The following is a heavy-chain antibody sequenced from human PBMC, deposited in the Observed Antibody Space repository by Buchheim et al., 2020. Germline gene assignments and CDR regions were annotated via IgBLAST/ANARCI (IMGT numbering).Heavy chain of an antibody. CDR1: GFTFSDYW. Sequence: EVQLVESGGGLVQPGGSLRLSCAASGFTFSDYWMTWVRQAPGKGLEWVASIKPDGSEKYYVDSVKGRFTIARGNAKNSLSLQMNSLGAEDTSVYSCARGHYGMSVWGQGTT. V-gene: IGHV3-7*01. J-gene: IGHJ6*02. CDR2: IKPDGSEK. CDR3: ARGHYGMSV.